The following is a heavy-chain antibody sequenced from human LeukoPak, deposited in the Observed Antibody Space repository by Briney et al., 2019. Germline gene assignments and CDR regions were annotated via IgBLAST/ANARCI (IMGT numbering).Heavy chain of an antibody. D-gene: IGHD6-6*01. V-gene: IGHV4-39*01. CDR2: IYYTGST. CDR1: GGSVSSSNYY. J-gene: IGHJ4*02. CDR3: ARRKYSSSNYFDY. Sequence: SETLSLTCTVSGGSVSSSNYYWDWIRQPPGKGLEWIGSIYYTGSTYYNPSLKSRVTTSLDTSKNQFSPKLTSVTAADTAVYYCARRKYSSSNYFDYWGQGTLVTVSS.